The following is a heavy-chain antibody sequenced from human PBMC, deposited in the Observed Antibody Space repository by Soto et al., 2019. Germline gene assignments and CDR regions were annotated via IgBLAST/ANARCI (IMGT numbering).Heavy chain of an antibody. CDR3: AKHLHWNYFDY. CDR1: GFTFSAYG. CDR2: TSGSGGTT. J-gene: IGHJ4*02. D-gene: IGHD3-3*01. V-gene: IGHV3-23*01. Sequence: EVQLLESGGGLVQPGGPLRLSCAASGFTFSAYGMSWVRQSPGKGLEWVSGTSGSGGTTYYADSVKGRFTISRDNSKNTLYLLMNSLRAEDTAVYYCAKHLHWNYFDYWGQGTLVTVSS.